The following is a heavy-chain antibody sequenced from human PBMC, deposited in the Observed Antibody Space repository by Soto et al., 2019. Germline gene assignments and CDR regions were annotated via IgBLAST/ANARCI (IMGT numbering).Heavy chain of an antibody. CDR1: GFTFRSYG. CDR3: ARDLNAPGGIAEDPFDP. D-gene: IGHD6-13*01. J-gene: IGHJ5*02. Sequence: GGPLRLSFAASGFTFRSYGMHWVRQAPGKGLEWVAVIWYDGSNKYYADSVKGRFTISRDNSKNTLYLQMNSLRAEDTAVYYCARDLNAPGGIAEDPFDPWGQGTLVTXSS. CDR2: IWYDGSNK. V-gene: IGHV3-33*01.